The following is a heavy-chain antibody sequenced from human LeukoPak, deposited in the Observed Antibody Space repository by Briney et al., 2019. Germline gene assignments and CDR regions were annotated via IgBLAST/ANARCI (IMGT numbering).Heavy chain of an antibody. D-gene: IGHD2-2*01. Sequence: GGSLRLSCAASGFTFSSYSMNWVRQAPGKGLEWVSSISSSSSYIYYADSVKGRFTISRDNTENSLYLQMNSLRAEDTAVYYCARGEVLGYCSSIDCSSYYFDYWGQGTLVTVSS. CDR3: ARGEVLGYCSSIDCSSYYFDY. CDR2: ISSSSSYI. CDR1: GFTFSSYS. V-gene: IGHV3-21*01. J-gene: IGHJ4*02.